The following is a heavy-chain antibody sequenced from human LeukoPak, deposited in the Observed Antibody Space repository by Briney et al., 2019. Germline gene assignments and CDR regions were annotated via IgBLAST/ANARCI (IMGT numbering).Heavy chain of an antibody. Sequence: GGSLRLSCAASGFTFSSNGMQWVRQAPGKGLEWVALIWYDGSKKYYADSVKARFTISRDNSENTLYLQLNSLRAEDTAIYYCARLQGVSTFDYWGQGTLVTVSS. J-gene: IGHJ4*02. CDR1: GFTFSSNG. V-gene: IGHV3-33*01. D-gene: IGHD5/OR15-5a*01. CDR2: IWYDGSKK. CDR3: ARLQGVSTFDY.